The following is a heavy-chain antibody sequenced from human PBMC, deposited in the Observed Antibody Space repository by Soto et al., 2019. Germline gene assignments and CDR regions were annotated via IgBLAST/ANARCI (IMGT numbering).Heavy chain of an antibody. Sequence: QVQLVESGGGVVQPGRSLRLSCAASGFTFSSYAMHWVRQAPGKGLEWVAVISYDGSNKYYADSVKGRFTISRDNSKNTLYLQMNRLRAEDTAVYYCARDKGSSGWYLCFDYWGQGTLVTVSS. CDR3: ARDKGSSGWYLCFDY. CDR2: ISYDGSNK. CDR1: GFTFSSYA. J-gene: IGHJ4*02. D-gene: IGHD6-19*01. V-gene: IGHV3-30-3*01.